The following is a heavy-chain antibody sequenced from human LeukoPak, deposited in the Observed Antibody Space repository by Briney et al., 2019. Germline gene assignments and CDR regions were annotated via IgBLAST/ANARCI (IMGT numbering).Heavy chain of an antibody. D-gene: IGHD1-26*01. J-gene: IGHJ3*02. CDR3: ARGRSKGRPTTPGAFDI. CDR1: GFTFSSYA. Sequence: PGGSLRLSCAASGFTFSSYAMSWVRQAPGKGLEWVSAISGSGGSTYYADSVKGRFTISRDNSKNTLYLQMNSLRAEDTALYHCARGRSKGRPTTPGAFDIWGQGTMVTVSS. CDR2: ISGSGGST. V-gene: IGHV3-23*01.